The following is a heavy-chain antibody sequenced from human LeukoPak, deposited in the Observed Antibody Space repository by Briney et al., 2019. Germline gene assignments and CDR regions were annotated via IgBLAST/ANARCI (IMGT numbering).Heavy chain of an antibody. Sequence: GGSLRLSCAASGFTFRSFAMSWVRQAPGRGLEWVSSISGSGASTYYADSVKGRFTISRDNSRNTLYLQMSSLRAEDTAVYYCAKSHSVAVAGTYSTYYFDSWGQGTLVTVSS. CDR3: AKSHSVAVAGTYSTYYFDS. D-gene: IGHD6-19*01. J-gene: IGHJ4*02. CDR1: GFTFRSFA. V-gene: IGHV3-23*01. CDR2: ISGSGAST.